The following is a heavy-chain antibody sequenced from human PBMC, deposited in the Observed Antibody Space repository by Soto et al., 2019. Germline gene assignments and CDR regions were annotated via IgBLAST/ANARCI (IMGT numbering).Heavy chain of an antibody. D-gene: IGHD1-26*01. CDR3: APTVGATTWFDP. Sequence: QITLKESGPPLVKPTQTLTLTCTFSGFSLSTSGVGVGWIRQPPGKALEWLALIYWDDDKRYSPSLKSRLTITKDTSKNQVVLTMTNMDPVDTATYYCAPTVGATTWFDPWGQGTLVTVSS. J-gene: IGHJ5*02. CDR2: IYWDDDK. CDR1: GFSLSTSGVG. V-gene: IGHV2-5*02.